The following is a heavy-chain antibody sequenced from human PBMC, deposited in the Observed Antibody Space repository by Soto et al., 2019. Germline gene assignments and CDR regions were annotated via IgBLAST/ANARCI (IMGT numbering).Heavy chain of an antibody. CDR3: ARGRYGEY. D-gene: IGHD3-10*01. J-gene: IGHJ4*02. CDR2: ISAHNGNT. Sequence: QVHLVQSGAEVKKPGASVKVSCKGSGYAFTTYGITWVRQAPGQGLEWMGWISAHNGNTNYAQKLQGRVTVTRDTSTSTASMELRSMISDDTAVYYCARGRYGEYWGQGALVTVSS. CDR1: GYAFTTYG. V-gene: IGHV1-18*01.